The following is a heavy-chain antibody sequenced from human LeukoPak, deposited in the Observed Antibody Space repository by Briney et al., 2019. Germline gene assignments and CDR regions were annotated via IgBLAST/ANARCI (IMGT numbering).Heavy chain of an antibody. Sequence: SQTLSLTCTVSGGSISSGGYYWSWIRQRPGKGLEWIGYIYYSGSTYYNPSLKSRVTISVDTSKNQFSLKLSSVTAADTAVCYCARGSTEKPYSSSWYPPEPDAFDIWGQGTMVTVSS. J-gene: IGHJ3*02. D-gene: IGHD6-13*01. CDR2: IYYSGST. V-gene: IGHV4-31*03. CDR3: ARGSTEKPYSSSWYPPEPDAFDI. CDR1: GGSISSGGYY.